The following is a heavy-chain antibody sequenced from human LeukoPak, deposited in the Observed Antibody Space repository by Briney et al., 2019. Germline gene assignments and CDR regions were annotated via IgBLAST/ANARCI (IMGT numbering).Heavy chain of an antibody. J-gene: IGHJ5*02. D-gene: IGHD2-2*01. V-gene: IGHV3-48*02. CDR2: ISSSSSTI. CDR3: ARDPYCSSTSCYGWFDP. CDR1: GFTFSSYS. Sequence: GGSLRLSCAASGFTFSSYSMNWVRQAPGKGLEWVSYISSSSSTIYYADSVKGRFTISRDNAKNSLYLQMNSLRDEDTAVYYCARDPYCSSTSCYGWFDPWGQGTLVTVSS.